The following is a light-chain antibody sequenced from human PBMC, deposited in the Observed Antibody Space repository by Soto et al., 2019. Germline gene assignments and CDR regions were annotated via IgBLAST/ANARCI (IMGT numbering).Light chain of an antibody. CDR1: QSVGSY. CDR3: QHYNSYSEA. J-gene: IGKJ1*01. V-gene: IGKV3-11*01. CDR2: DAS. Sequence: ETVLTQSPATLSLSPGQRATFSCRASQSVGSYLAWYQQKPGQAPRLLIYDASNRATGIPARFSGSGSGTDFTLTITSLEPEDFATYYCQHYNSYSEAFGQGTKVELK.